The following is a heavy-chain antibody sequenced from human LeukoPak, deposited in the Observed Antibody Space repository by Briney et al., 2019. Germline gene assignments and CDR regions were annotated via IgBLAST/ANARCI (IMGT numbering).Heavy chain of an antibody. CDR1: GFTFSIHE. Sequence: GGSLRLSCAASGFTFSIHEINWVRQAPGQGLEWLSHISTSGSSIHYADSVKGRFTISRDNAKNSLYLQMNSLRAEDTAVYYCARDATTEVGTVYMDVWGKGTTVTISS. CDR2: ISTSGSSI. V-gene: IGHV3-48*03. J-gene: IGHJ6*03. CDR3: ARDATTEVGTVYMDV. D-gene: IGHD6-13*01.